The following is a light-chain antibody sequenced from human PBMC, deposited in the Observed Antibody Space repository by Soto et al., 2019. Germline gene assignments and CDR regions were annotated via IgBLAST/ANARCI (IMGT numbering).Light chain of an antibody. CDR1: RSVTGY. V-gene: IGKV3-11*01. Sequence: EIVLTQSPATLSLSPGERATLSCRASRSVTGYFAWYQQKPGQAPRLLIYDASSRATGIPPRFSGSGSGTEFTLTITSLEPEDFAVYYCQQRSDWPSTFGGGTKVEI. CDR3: QQRSDWPST. J-gene: IGKJ4*01. CDR2: DAS.